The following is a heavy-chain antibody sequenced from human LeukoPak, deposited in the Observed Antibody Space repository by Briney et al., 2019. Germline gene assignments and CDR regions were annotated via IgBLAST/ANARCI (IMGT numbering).Heavy chain of an antibody. J-gene: IGHJ6*02. CDR2: INPNSGGT. CDR1: GYSFTGDY. Sequence: ASVKVSCTASGYSFTGDYMHWVRQAPGQGLEWMGWINPNSGGTNYAQRFQGRVTITRDPSISTAHMELSRLRSDDTDVYSCARPGELMVYDYYGLDVWGQGTTVTVSS. CDR3: ARPGELMVYDYYGLDV. D-gene: IGHD2-8*01. V-gene: IGHV1-2*02.